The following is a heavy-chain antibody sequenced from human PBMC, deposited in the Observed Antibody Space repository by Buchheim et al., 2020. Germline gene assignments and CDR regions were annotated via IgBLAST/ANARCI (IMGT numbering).Heavy chain of an antibody. Sequence: QVQLQESGPGLVKPSETLSLTCTVSDDSISTYYWSWIRQPPGKGLEWIGYVYYSGSTNYNPSLTGRVTMSLDTSKNQISLKLTSVTAADTAVYYCASLLRIGGISTFDFWSQGT. CDR2: VYYSGST. CDR3: ASLLRIGGISTFDF. D-gene: IGHD2/OR15-2a*01. J-gene: IGHJ3*01. CDR1: DDSISTYY. V-gene: IGHV4-59*08.